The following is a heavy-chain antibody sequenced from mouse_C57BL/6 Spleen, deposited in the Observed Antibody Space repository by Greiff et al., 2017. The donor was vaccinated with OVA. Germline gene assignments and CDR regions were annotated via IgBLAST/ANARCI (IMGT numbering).Heavy chain of an antibody. CDR1: GYAFSSSW. CDR3: ARVTFGY. D-gene: IGHD2-12*01. V-gene: IGHV1-82*01. J-gene: IGHJ2*01. Sequence: VQLQQSGPELVKPGASVKISCKASGYAFSSSWMNWVKQRPGKGLEWIGRIYPGDGDTNYNGKFKGKATLTADKSSSTAYMQLSSLTSEDSAVYFCARVTFGYWGQGTTLTVSS. CDR2: IYPGDGDT.